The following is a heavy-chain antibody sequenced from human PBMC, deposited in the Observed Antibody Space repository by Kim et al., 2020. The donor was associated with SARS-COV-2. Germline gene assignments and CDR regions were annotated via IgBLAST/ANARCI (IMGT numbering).Heavy chain of an antibody. D-gene: IGHD6-19*01. Sequence: AAVKGRFTISRDDSNTMAYLQMNSLKIEDTAVYYCSSGGPSISGWYTYFDYWGQGTLVTVSS. V-gene: IGHV3-49*02. CDR3: SSGGPSISGWYTYFDY. J-gene: IGHJ4*02.